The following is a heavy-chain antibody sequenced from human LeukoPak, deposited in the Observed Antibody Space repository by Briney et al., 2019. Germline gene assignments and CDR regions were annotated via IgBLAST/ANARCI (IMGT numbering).Heavy chain of an antibody. V-gene: IGHV3-33*01. Sequence: PGESLKISCAASGFTFSSYDMHWVRQAPGKGLEWVAVIWYDGSNKYYSDSVKGRFTISRDNSKNTLYLQMNSLRAEVTAVCYCARVLVSAATSRYYFYGMDVWGQGTTVTVSS. J-gene: IGHJ6*02. CDR3: ARVLVSAATSRYYFYGMDV. CDR2: IWYDGSNK. D-gene: IGHD2-2*01. CDR1: GFTFSSYD.